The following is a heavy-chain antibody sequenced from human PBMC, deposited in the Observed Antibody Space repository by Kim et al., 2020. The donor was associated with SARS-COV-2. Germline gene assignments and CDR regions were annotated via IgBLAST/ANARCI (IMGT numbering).Heavy chain of an antibody. CDR1: GGSISSYY. CDR3: ARQGWRTGDYYVYGY. Sequence: SDTLSLTCTVSGGSISSYYWSWIRQPPGKGLEWIGYIYYSGSTNYNPSLKSRVTISVDTSKNQFSLKLSSVTAADTAVYYCARQGWRTGDYYVYGYWGQGTLVTVSS. D-gene: IGHD4-17*01. V-gene: IGHV4-59*08. CDR2: IYYSGST. J-gene: IGHJ4*02.